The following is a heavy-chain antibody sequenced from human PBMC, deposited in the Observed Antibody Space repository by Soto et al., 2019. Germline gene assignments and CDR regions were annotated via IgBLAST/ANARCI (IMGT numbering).Heavy chain of an antibody. CDR2: IYPGDSDT. D-gene: IGHD2-8*02. CDR3: ARDTGCCWDYLDF. V-gene: IGHV5-51*01. CDR1: GYSFASHW. Sequence: TGESLKISGKGSGYSFASHWVASVRQMPEKGLEWIGTIYPGDSDTKYSSAFRGHVTISADTSVSTAYLQWSSLEATDRALYYCARDTGCCWDYLDFWGQG. J-gene: IGHJ4*02.